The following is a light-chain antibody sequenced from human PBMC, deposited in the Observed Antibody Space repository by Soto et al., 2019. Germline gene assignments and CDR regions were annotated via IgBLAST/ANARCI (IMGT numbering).Light chain of an antibody. CDR2: GAS. CDR3: QQYNNWPLT. J-gene: IGKJ4*01. Sequence: EIVMTQSPATLSLSTVERATLSCRASQSVSSNLAWYQQKPGQAPRLLIYGASTRATGIPARFSGSVSGTEFTLTISSLQSEDFAVYYCQQYNNWPLTFGGGTKVEIK. V-gene: IGKV3-15*01. CDR1: QSVSSN.